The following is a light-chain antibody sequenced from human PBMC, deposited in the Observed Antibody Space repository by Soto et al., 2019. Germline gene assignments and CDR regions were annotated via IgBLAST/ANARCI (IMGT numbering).Light chain of an antibody. CDR3: QEYHCTGT. CDR2: GAS. Sequence: EIVLTQSPDTLSLSPGERATLSCRASQFFGSDYLAWYQQKPGQPPRLLIYGASRRATGIPDRFSGSGSGTDFTLTSSSLEPEDFARYYCQEYHCTGTFGQGTKVDIK. J-gene: IGKJ1*01. CDR1: QFFGSDY. V-gene: IGKV3-20*01.